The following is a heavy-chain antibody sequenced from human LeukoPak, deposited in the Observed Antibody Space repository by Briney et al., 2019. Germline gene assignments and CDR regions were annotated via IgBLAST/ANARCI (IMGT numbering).Heavy chain of an antibody. Sequence: SETLSLTCTISGGSIKSHYWSWIRQAPGKGLEWIAYMFYSGRIEYNPSLKSRVTISVDTSRNQVSLKVNSVTAADTAVYYCARRAGSLVYYFDSWGQGTLVTVSS. CDR2: MFYSGRI. CDR1: GGSIKSHY. CDR3: ARRAGSLVYYFDS. D-gene: IGHD3-10*01. V-gene: IGHV4-59*08. J-gene: IGHJ4*02.